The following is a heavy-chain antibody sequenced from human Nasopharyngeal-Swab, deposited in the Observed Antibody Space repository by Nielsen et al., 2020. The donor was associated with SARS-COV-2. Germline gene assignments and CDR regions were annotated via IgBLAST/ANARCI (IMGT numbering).Heavy chain of an antibody. Sequence: SLKVSCKASGFTFTSSAVQWVRQARGQRLEGIGWIVVGSGNTNYAQKFQERVTITRDMSTSTAYMELSSLRSEDTAVYYCAAGVYYDFWSGYPPLDYWGQGTLVTVSS. CDR1: GFTFTSSA. V-gene: IGHV1-58*01. D-gene: IGHD3-3*01. CDR2: IVVGSGNT. CDR3: AAGVYYDFWSGYPPLDY. J-gene: IGHJ4*02.